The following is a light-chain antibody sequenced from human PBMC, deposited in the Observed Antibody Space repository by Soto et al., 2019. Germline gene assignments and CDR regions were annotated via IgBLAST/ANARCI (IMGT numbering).Light chain of an antibody. CDR3: AAWDDSLSGRYV. Sequence: QSVLTQTPSASGTPGQRVTISCSGRSSNIGSNYVYWYQQLPGTAPKLLIHRNNQRPSGVPDRFSGSKSGTSASLAISGLRSEDEADYYCAAWDDSLSGRYVFGTGTKVTVL. CDR1: SSNIGSNY. J-gene: IGLJ1*01. V-gene: IGLV1-47*01. CDR2: RNN.